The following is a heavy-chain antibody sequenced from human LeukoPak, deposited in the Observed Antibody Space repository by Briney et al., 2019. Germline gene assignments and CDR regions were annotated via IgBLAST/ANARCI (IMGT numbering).Heavy chain of an antibody. CDR2: IRKDGNEK. CDR3: AREPSISVAGAGDY. J-gene: IGHJ4*02. CDR1: GFTFSSYW. Sequence: GGSLRLSCAVSGFTFSSYWMSWGRQAPGKGLEWVANIRKDGNEKYYVDSVKGRFTISRDNAKNLLYLQMNSLRVDDTAVYYCAREPSISVAGAGDYWGQGTLVTVSS. D-gene: IGHD6-19*01. V-gene: IGHV3-7*01.